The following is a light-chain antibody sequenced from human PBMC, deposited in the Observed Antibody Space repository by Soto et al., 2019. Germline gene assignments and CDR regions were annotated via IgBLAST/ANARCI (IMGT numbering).Light chain of an antibody. J-gene: IGKJ1*01. CDR1: QSVGSY. V-gene: IGKV3-11*01. Sequence: EIVLTQSPATLSVYPGDRATLSCRASQSVGSYLAWSQQKPGQTPRLLIYDASTMATDIPANFSGSGSGTDFTLTISSLEPEDFAVYYCQQRSNWPVTFGEGTRVEIK. CDR3: QQRSNWPVT. CDR2: DAS.